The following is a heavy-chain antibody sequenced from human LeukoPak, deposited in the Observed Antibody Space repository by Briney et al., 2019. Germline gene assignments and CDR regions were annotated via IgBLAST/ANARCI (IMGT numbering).Heavy chain of an antibody. D-gene: IGHD3-22*01. CDR2: ISAYNGNT. J-gene: IGHJ4*02. Sequence: GASVKVSCXASGYTFINYGISWVRQAHGQGLEWVAWISAYNGNTNYAQQFQGRVTMTTDTSTSTAYMELRSLRSDDTAVYYCARGHRTAAYDSTGSDYWGQGTLVTVSS. CDR3: ARGHRTAAYDSTGSDY. CDR1: GYTFINYG. V-gene: IGHV1-18*01.